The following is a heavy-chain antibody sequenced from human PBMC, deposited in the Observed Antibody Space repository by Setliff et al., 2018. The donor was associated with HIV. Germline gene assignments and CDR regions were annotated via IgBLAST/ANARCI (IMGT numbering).Heavy chain of an antibody. CDR1: GYSITNDYF. D-gene: IGHD6-6*01. J-gene: IGHJ3*02. V-gene: IGHV4-38-2*02. CDR3: ARGPSSSDAFDI. Sequence: SETLSLTCIVSGYSITNDYFWGWVRQSPEKGLEWIGCVNRGGITYYNPSLRSRVTISVDTSKNQFSLKLSPVTAADTAVYYCARGPSSSDAFDIWGQGTMVTVSS. CDR2: VNRGGIT.